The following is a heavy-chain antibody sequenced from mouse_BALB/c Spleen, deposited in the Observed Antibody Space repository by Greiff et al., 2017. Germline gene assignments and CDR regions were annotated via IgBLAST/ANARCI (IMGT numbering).Heavy chain of an antibody. CDR1: GFTFSSYT. CDR2: ISNGGGST. Sequence: EVKLVESGGGLVQPGGSLKLSCAASGFTFSSYTMSWVRQTPEKRLEWVAYISNGGGSTYYPDTVKGRFTISRDNAKNTLYLQMSSLKSEDTAMYYCARLLRLRGYAMDYWGQGTSVTVSS. CDR3: ARLLRLRGYAMDY. D-gene: IGHD1-2*01. J-gene: IGHJ4*01. V-gene: IGHV5-12-2*01.